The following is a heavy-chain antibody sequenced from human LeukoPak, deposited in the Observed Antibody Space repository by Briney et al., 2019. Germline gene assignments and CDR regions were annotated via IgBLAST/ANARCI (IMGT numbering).Heavy chain of an antibody. J-gene: IGHJ4*02. CDR2: ISSSGSNI. CDR1: GFTLSSYE. CDR3: ASRRDYGDYDFDY. D-gene: IGHD4-17*01. Sequence: PGGSMRLSCAASGFTLSSYETNWVRQAPGKGLEWVSSISSSGSNIFYADSVKGRFTISRDKAKNSLYLQMTSLRAEDTAVYYCASRRDYGDYDFDYWGQGTLVTVSS. V-gene: IGHV3-48*03.